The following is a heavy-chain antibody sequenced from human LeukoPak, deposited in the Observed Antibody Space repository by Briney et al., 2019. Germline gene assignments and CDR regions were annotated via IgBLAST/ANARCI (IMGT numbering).Heavy chain of an antibody. CDR2: IIPIFGTA. CDR1: GGTFSSYA. Sequence: ASVKVSCKASGGTFSSYAISWVRQAPGQGLEWMGGIIPIFGTANYAQKFQGRVTITTDESTSTAYMELSSLRSEDTAVYYCARSPPDTLTGYYNHYFDYWGQGTLVTVSS. J-gene: IGHJ4*02. CDR3: ARSPPDTLTGYYNHYFDY. V-gene: IGHV1-69*05. D-gene: IGHD3-9*01.